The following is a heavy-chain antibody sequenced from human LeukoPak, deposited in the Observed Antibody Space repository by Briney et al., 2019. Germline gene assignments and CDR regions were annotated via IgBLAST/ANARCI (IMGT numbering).Heavy chain of an antibody. CDR1: GGSISSYY. J-gene: IGHJ3*02. CDR3: ARYPTAFDI. Sequence: RSSETLSLTCTVSGGSISSYYWSWIRQPPGKGLEWIGYIYYSGSTNYNPSLKSRVTISVDTSKNQFSLKLSSVTGADTAVYYCARYPTAFDIWGQGTMVTVSS. V-gene: IGHV4-59*01. CDR2: IYYSGST.